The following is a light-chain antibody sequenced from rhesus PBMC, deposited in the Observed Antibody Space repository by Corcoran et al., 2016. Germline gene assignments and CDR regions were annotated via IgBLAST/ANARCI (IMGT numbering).Light chain of an antibody. CDR3: QQYSSRPRT. V-gene: IGKV1-22*01. CDR2: KAS. CDR1: QGISSW. Sequence: DIQMTQSPSSLSASVGDTVTITCRASQGISSWLAWYQQKPGKAPKLLSNKASRLQSGVPSRFRGSGSGTDVTLPIHSLQSEDFATYYCQQYSSRPRTFGQGTKVEIK. J-gene: IGKJ1*01.